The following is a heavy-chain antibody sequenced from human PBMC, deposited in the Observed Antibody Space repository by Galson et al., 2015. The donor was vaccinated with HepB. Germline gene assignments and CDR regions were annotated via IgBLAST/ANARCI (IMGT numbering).Heavy chain of an antibody. D-gene: IGHD4-23*01. J-gene: IGHJ5*02. Sequence: SLRLSCAASGFTFSNYGIHWVRQAPGKGLEWMAVISYDGSYRYYADSVKGRFTVSRDSSRSMLYLQMDSLRVEDTAVYYCARGHGGISATWGQGTLVTVSS. V-gene: IGHV3-30*03. CDR2: ISYDGSYR. CDR1: GFTFSNYG. CDR3: ARGHGGISAT.